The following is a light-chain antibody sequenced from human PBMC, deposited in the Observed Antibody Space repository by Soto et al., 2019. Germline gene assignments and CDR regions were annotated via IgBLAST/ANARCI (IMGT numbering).Light chain of an antibody. Sequence: DIQMTQSPSTLSASVGDRVTITCRASQSISSWLAWYPQKPGKAPKLLIYDASSLESGVPSRFSGSGSGTEFTLTISSLQPDDFATYYCQQYNSYPYTFGQGTKLESK. CDR2: DAS. CDR3: QQYNSYPYT. J-gene: IGKJ2*01. CDR1: QSISSW. V-gene: IGKV1-5*01.